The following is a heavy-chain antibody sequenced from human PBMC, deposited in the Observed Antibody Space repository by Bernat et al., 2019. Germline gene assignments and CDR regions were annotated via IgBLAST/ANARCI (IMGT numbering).Heavy chain of an antibody. Sequence: QVQLQESGPGLVKPSETLSLTCTVSGGSISTYYWSWIRQPPGKGLERIGNIYYSGSTNYNPSLKSRVTISVDTSQDQFSLKLSSVTAAGTAMYYRAGGGSGGGGDDWGQGTLVTVSP. D-gene: IGHD3-16*01. CDR3: AGGGSGGGGDD. J-gene: IGHJ4*02. CDR1: GGSISTYY. CDR2: IYYSGST. V-gene: IGHV4-59*01.